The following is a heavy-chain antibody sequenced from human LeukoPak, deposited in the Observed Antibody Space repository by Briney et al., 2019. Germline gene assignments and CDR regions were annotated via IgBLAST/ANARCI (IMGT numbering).Heavy chain of an antibody. CDR2: IVVGSGNT. J-gene: IGHJ4*02. CDR1: GFIFTSSA. Sequence: PVKVSCKASGFIFTSSAMQWVRQARGQRLEWIGWIVVGSGNTNYAQKFQERVTITRDMSTSTAYMDLSSLRSEDTAVYYCAADLVSADGDYVDYWGQGTLVTVSS. CDR3: AADLVSADGDYVDY. D-gene: IGHD4-17*01. V-gene: IGHV1-58*02.